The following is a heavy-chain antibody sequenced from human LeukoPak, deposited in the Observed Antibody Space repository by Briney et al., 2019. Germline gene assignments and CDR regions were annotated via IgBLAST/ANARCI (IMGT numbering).Heavy chain of an antibody. CDR1: GYTFTNYY. J-gene: IGHJ6*03. CDR3: ARDMEDTDYYYMDV. V-gene: IGHV1-46*01. D-gene: IGHD2-15*01. CDR2: INPSGGNT. Sequence: VASVKVSCKASGYTFTNYYIHWVRQAPGQGLEWMGIINPSGGNTNYAQKLQGRVTMTTDTSTSTAYMEVRSLRSDDTAVYYCARDMEDTDYYYMDVWGKGTTVTVSS.